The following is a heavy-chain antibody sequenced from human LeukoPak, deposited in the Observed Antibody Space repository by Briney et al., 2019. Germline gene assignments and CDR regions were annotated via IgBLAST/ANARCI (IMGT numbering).Heavy chain of an antibody. CDR1: RFTFSSYS. CDR3: ARDGRLWYSNYPSGYYYYMDV. V-gene: IGHV3-21*01. J-gene: IGHJ6*03. D-gene: IGHD4-11*01. Sequence: PGGSLRLSCAASRFTFSSYSMNWVRQAPGKGLEWVSSISSSSSYIYYADSVKGRFTISRDNAKNSLYLQMNSLRAEDTAVYYCARDGRLWYSNYPSGYYYYMDVWGKGTTVTVSS. CDR2: ISSSSSYI.